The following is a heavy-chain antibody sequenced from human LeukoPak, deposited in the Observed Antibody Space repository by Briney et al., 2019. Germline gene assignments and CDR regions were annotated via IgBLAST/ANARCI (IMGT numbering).Heavy chain of an antibody. Sequence: GGSLRLSCAGSGFIFNNYAMHWVRHPPGKGLEWVSGISWNSGSIDYADSVKGRFTISRDNAKNSLSLQMTSLRADDTAIYYCVRGQTSLDNWFDPWGQGTLVIVSS. CDR2: ISWNSGSI. J-gene: IGHJ5*02. V-gene: IGHV3-9*01. CDR1: GFIFNNYA. CDR3: VRGQTSLDNWFDP.